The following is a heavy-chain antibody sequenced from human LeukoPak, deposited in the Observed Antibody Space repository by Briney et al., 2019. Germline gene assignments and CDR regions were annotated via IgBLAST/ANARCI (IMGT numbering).Heavy chain of an antibody. D-gene: IGHD3-3*01. CDR2: ISWNSGSI. J-gene: IGHJ3*02. V-gene: IGHV3-9*03. Sequence: PGGSLRLSCAASGFTFDDYAMHWVRQAPGKGLEWVSGISWNSGSIGYADSVKGRFTISRDNAKNSLYLQMNSLRAEDMALYYCARELPLAWLATPTAFDIWGQGTMVTVSS. CDR1: GFTFDDYA. CDR3: ARELPLAWLATPTAFDI.